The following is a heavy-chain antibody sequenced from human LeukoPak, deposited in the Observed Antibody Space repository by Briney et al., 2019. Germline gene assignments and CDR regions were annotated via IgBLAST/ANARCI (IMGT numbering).Heavy chain of an antibody. V-gene: IGHV4-39*07. CDR3: ARVRAVAGEIDP. D-gene: IGHD6-19*01. CDR2: IYYSGST. CDR1: GGSISSSSYY. Sequence: SETLSLTCTASGGSISSSSYYWGWIRQPPGKGLEWIGSIYYSGSTYYNPSLKSRVTISVDTSKNQFSLKLSSVTAADTAVYYCARVRAVAGEIDPWGQGTLVTVSS. J-gene: IGHJ5*02.